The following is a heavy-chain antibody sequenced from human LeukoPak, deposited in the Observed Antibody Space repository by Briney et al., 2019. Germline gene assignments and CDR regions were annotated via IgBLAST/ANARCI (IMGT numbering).Heavy chain of an antibody. V-gene: IGHV3-7*01. J-gene: IGHJ4*02. CDR2: IKQDGSEK. CDR3: ARDRAVRDGYNYFDY. Sequence: PGGSLRLSCAASGFTFSSYWMSWVRQAPGKGLEWVANIKQDGSEKYYVDSVKGRFTISRDNAKNSLYLQMNSLRAEDTAVYYCARDRAVRDGYNYFDYWGQGTLVTVSS. CDR1: GFTFSSYW. D-gene: IGHD5-24*01.